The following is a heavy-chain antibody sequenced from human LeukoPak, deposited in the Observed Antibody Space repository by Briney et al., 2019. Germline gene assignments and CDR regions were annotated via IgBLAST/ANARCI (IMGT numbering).Heavy chain of an antibody. Sequence: SETLSLTCTVSGGSISSSSYYWGWIRQPPGKGLEWIGSIYYSGSTYFNPSLKSRVTISVDTSKNQFSLKLSSVTAADTAVYYCARVGGSGWSFSFDYWGQGTLVTVSS. V-gene: IGHV4-39*07. D-gene: IGHD6-19*01. CDR3: ARVGGSGWSFSFDY. CDR2: IYYSGST. CDR1: GGSISSSSYY. J-gene: IGHJ4*02.